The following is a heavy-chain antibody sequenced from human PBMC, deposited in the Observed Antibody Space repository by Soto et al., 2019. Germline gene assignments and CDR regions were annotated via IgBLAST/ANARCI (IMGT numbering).Heavy chain of an antibody. CDR2: ISYDGSDK. D-gene: IGHD6-25*01. Sequence: HPGGSLRLSCAASRFTFSRYAMYWVRQAPGKGLDWVALISYDGSDKYYADSVKGRFTISRDDSTNTMYLQMNSLRSEDTAVYYCAAKRVPWGQGTLVTVSS. V-gene: IGHV3-30*04. CDR1: RFTFSRYA. J-gene: IGHJ5*02. CDR3: AAKRVP.